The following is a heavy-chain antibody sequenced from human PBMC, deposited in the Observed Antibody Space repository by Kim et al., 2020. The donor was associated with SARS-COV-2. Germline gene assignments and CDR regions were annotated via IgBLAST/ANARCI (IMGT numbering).Heavy chain of an antibody. CDR3: ARTRMIFGVVRAQWFDP. CDR2: IYYSGAA. D-gene: IGHD3-3*01. V-gene: IGHV4-31*03. CDR1: GDSINSAHYF. Sequence: SETLSLTCTVSGDSINSAHYFWSWIHQLPGKGLEWIGYIYYSGAAYYNPSLESRVTISVDTSKKQFSLKLNSVTAADTAIYHCARTRMIFGVVRAQWFDPWGQGTQVTVSS. J-gene: IGHJ5*02.